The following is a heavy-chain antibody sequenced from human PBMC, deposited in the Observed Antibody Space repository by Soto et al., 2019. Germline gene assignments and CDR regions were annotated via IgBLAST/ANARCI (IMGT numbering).Heavy chain of an antibody. D-gene: IGHD2-2*01. CDR1: GGSISSSSYY. CDR2: IYYSGNT. V-gene: IGHV4-39*01. CDR3: ARKPLGYCDTTSCNDY. J-gene: IGHJ4*02. Sequence: QLQLQESGPGLVKPSETLSLTCTVSGGSISSSSYYWGWIRQPPGKGLEWIGSIYYSGNTYYNPSLKSRVTISVDTSKTQCSLKLSSVTAADTAVYFCARKPLGYCDTTSCNDYWGQGTLVTVSS.